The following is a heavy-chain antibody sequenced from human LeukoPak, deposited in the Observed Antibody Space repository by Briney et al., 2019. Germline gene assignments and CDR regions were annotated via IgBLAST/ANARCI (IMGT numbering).Heavy chain of an antibody. J-gene: IGHJ4*02. Sequence: GGSLRLSCGASGFTFGTYWMHWVRQAPGKGLVWVSGINSDGGTTTYADSVKGRFTISRDNAKNSLYLQMNSLRVEDTAVYYCAKVAKYYYGSETYYFFEHWGQGTPVTASS. CDR2: INSDGGTT. CDR3: AKVAKYYYGSETYYFFEH. V-gene: IGHV3-74*01. D-gene: IGHD3-10*01. CDR1: GFTFGTYW.